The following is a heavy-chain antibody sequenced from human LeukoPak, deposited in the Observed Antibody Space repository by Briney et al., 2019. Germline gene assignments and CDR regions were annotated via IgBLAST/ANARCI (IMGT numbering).Heavy chain of an antibody. J-gene: IGHJ4*02. D-gene: IGHD6-13*01. CDR1: GFTFISYS. Sequence: GGSLRLSCAPSGFTFISYSMNSARQAPGEGLEWVSSISSSSSYIYYADSVKGRFTTSRANAKHSLYLQMNSLRTEDTAVSYFARSAAAGTFFDYWGQGTLVSVSS. CDR3: ARSAAAGTFFDY. V-gene: IGHV3-21*01. CDR2: ISSSSSYI.